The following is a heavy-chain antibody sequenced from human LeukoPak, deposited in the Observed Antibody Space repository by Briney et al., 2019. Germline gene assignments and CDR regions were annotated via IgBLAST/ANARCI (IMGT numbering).Heavy chain of an antibody. CDR2: ITYDGSNK. D-gene: IGHD2-2*01. CDR3: AREFGFCSSTSCYDNYFDY. V-gene: IGHV3-30-3*01. CDR1: GFTFSSYA. Sequence: GGSLRLSCAASGFTFSSYAMHWVRQAPGKGLEWVAVITYDGSNKYYADSVKGRFTISRDNSKNTLYLQMNSLRAEDTAVYYCAREFGFCSSTSCYDNYFDYWGQGTLVTVSS. J-gene: IGHJ4*02.